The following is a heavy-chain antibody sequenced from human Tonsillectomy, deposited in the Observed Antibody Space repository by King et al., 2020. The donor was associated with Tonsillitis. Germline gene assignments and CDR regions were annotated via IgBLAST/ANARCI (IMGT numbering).Heavy chain of an antibody. V-gene: IGHV3-64*01. CDR2: ISSNGGST. D-gene: IGHD3-16*02. CDR1: GFTFNTYA. J-gene: IGHJ6*02. Sequence: VQLVESGGALVQPGGSLRLSCAASGFTFNTYAMYWVRQAPGKGLEYVSAISSNGGSTYYANSVKGRFTISRDNSKNTLYLQMGSLRAEDMAVYYCARAVSIITFGGVIVSDYYGMDVWGQGTTVTVSS. CDR3: ARAVSIITFGGVIVSDYYGMDV.